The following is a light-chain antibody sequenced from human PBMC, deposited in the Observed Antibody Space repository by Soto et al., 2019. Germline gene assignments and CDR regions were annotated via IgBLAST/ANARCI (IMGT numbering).Light chain of an antibody. CDR2: EVS. J-gene: IGLJ1*01. V-gene: IGLV2-14*01. CDR3: QSYDNSLTGSNV. CDR1: SSDIGYYNY. Sequence: QSALTQPASVSGSPGQSITISCTGTSSDIGYYNYVSWYQQHPGKAPKLLIYEVSNRPSWVSTRFSGSKSGNTASLAITGLQAEDEADYYCQSYDNSLTGSNVFGTGTKLTVL.